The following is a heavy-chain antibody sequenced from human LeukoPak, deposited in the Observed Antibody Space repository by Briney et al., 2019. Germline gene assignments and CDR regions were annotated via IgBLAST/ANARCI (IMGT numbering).Heavy chain of an antibody. CDR1: GFTFSSIW. CDR2: IKHDGSE. V-gene: IGHV3-7*02. CDR3: AKNGGPHSMDV. Sequence: GGSLRLSCATSGFTFSSIWMSWVRQAPGKGLEWVANIKHDGSETMDSVKGRFTISRDNAKNSLHLQMNSLRVEDTAVYYCAKNGGPHSMDVWGQGTTVTVSS. J-gene: IGHJ6*02. D-gene: IGHD3-16*01.